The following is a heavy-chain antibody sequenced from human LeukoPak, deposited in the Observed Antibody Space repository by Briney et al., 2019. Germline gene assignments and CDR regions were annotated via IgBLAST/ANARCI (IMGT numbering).Heavy chain of an antibody. D-gene: IGHD3-22*01. CDR1: GFTFSSYW. Sequence: GGSLRLSCAASGFTFSSYWMHWVRQAPGKGLVWVSRINSDGSSTSYADSVKGRFTISRDNAKNTLYLQMNSLRAEDTAVYYCARNYYDSSGYYPDAFDIWGQGTMVTVSS. CDR2: INSDGSST. CDR3: ARNYYDSSGYYPDAFDI. V-gene: IGHV3-74*01. J-gene: IGHJ3*02.